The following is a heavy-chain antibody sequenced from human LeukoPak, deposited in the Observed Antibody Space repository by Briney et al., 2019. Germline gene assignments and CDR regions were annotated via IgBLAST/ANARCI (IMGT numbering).Heavy chain of an antibody. J-gene: IGHJ5*02. D-gene: IGHD6-13*01. CDR3: ARDPPAVGGTLQESAA. V-gene: IGHV4-4*02. CDR1: GGSISSSIR. CDR2: MYHGGST. Sequence: SETLSLTCAASGGSISSSIRWSWVRQPPGKDLEWIGEMYHGGSTNYDPSLRSRVTTSVDKSKNQFSLNLRSVTAADTAVYYCARDPPAVGGTLQESAAWGQGTLLTVSS.